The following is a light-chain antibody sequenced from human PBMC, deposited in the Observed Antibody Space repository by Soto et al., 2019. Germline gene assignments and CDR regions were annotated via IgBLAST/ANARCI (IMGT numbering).Light chain of an antibody. CDR3: SSYTSSITPPYV. V-gene: IGLV2-14*01. Sequence: QSALTQPASVSGSPGQSITISCTGTSSDVGGYNYVSWYQQHPGKAPKLMIYEVSNRPSGVSNRFSGYKSGNTSSLTIFGLQAEDEADYYCSSYTSSITPPYVFGTGTKLTVL. CDR2: EVS. J-gene: IGLJ1*01. CDR1: SSDVGGYNY.